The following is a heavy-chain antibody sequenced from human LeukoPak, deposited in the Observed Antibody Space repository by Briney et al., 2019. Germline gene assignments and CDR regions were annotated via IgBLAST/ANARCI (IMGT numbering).Heavy chain of an antibody. CDR3: TTIYDYVWGSYRRSLYYFDY. Sequence: GGSLRLSCAASGFTFSDYYMSWIRQAPGKGLEWVSYISSSGSTIYYADSVKGRFTISRDNAKNSLYLQMNSLKTEDTAVYYCTTIYDYVWGSYRRSLYYFDYWGQGTLVTVSS. J-gene: IGHJ4*02. CDR1: GFTFSDYY. V-gene: IGHV3-11*01. D-gene: IGHD3-16*02. CDR2: ISSSGSTI.